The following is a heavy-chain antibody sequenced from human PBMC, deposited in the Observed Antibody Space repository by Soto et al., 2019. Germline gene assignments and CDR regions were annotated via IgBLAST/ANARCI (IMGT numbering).Heavy chain of an antibody. D-gene: IGHD4-17*01. J-gene: IGHJ3*02. V-gene: IGHV3-23*01. CDR3: ATIPPTTVVTPNDAFDI. CDR1: GFTFSSYA. Sequence: PGGSLRLSCAASGFTFSSYAMSWVRQAPGKGLEWVSAISGSGGSTYYADSVKGRFTISRDNSKNTLYLQMNSLRAEDTAVYYCATIPPTTVVTPNDAFDIWAQGTMVTVSS. CDR2: ISGSGGST.